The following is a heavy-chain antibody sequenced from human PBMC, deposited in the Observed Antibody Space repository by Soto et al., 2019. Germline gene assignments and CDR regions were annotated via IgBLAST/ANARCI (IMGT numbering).Heavy chain of an antibody. Sequence: QITLKESGPTLVKPTQTLTLTCTFSGFSLSTSGVGVGWIRQPPGKALEWLALIYCNDDKRYSPSLKSRLTIPKDTSKNQVVLTMTNMDPVDTATYYCAHRLRRAAAGTVWFDPWGQGTLVTVSS. V-gene: IGHV2-5*01. CDR2: IYCNDDK. J-gene: IGHJ5*02. CDR3: AHRLRRAAAGTVWFDP. CDR1: GFSLSTSGVG. D-gene: IGHD6-13*01.